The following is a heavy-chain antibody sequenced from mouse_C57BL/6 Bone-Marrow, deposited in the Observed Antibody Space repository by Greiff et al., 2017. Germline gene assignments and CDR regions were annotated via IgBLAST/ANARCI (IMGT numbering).Heavy chain of an antibody. CDR2: ISSGGDYI. Sequence: EVQVVESGEGLVKPGGSLKLSCAASGFTFSSYAMSWVRQTPGKRLEWVAYISSGGDYIYYADTVKGRFTISRDNARNTLYLQMSSLKSEDTAMYYCTRAYYYGSSYWYFAVWGTGTTVTVSS. J-gene: IGHJ1*03. CDR1: GFTFSSYA. V-gene: IGHV5-9-1*02. D-gene: IGHD1-1*01. CDR3: TRAYYYGSSYWYFAV.